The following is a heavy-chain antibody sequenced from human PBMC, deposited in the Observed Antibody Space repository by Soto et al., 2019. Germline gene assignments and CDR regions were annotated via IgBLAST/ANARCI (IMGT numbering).Heavy chain of an antibody. V-gene: IGHV3-23*01. CDR3: AKDLRPDGRYDLDY. J-gene: IGHJ4*01. D-gene: IGHD1-26*01. Sequence: EVQLLDSGGGLAQPGGSLRLSCAASGFTFRTYAMNWVRQAPGKGLEWVSVMVGDGSSWDYADSVRGRFTISRDNSKNTLYLQMNSLRAEDTAVYYCAKDLRPDGRYDLDYWCHGTLVTVSS. CDR1: GFTFRTYA. CDR2: MVGDGSSW.